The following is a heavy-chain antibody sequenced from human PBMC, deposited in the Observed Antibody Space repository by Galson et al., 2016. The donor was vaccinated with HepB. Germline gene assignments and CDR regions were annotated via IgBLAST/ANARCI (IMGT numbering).Heavy chain of an antibody. D-gene: IGHD2-21*01. Sequence: SLRLSCAASGFTFSSYSMTWIRQAPGKGLEWVSAISGSGGRTLSAHPVKGRFSIPRDGSKNTQYLQLNSLRVEDTAVYYCAKSSCGGECYYRKDVWGQGTTVTVS. CDR2: ISGSGGRT. J-gene: IGHJ6*02. CDR1: GFTFSSYS. CDR3: AKSSCGGECYYRKDV. V-gene: IGHV3-23*01.